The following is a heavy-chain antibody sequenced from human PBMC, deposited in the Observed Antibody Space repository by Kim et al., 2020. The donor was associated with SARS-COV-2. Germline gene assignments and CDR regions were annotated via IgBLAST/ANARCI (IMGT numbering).Heavy chain of an antibody. Sequence: SETLSLTCTVSGGSISSGGYYWSWIRQHPGKGLEWIGYIYYSGSTYYNPSLKSRVTISVDTSKNQFSLKLSSVTAADTAVYYCARELYNSHSNWFDPWGQGTLVTVSS. CDR1: GGSISSGGYY. CDR3: ARELYNSHSNWFDP. D-gene: IGHD1-20*01. V-gene: IGHV4-31*03. CDR2: IYYSGST. J-gene: IGHJ5*02.